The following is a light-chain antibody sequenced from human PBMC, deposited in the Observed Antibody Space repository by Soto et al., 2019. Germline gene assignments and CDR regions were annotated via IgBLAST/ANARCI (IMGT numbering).Light chain of an antibody. Sequence: EIVLTQSPATLSLSPGERATLSCSASQSVSSYLAWYQQKPGQDPRPLIYDASNRATGIPARFSGGGSGTRFARPSHSLESEDEAVYYCQQVRSWPPYTFGQRTKQDIK. V-gene: IGKV3-11*01. CDR1: QSVSSY. CDR3: QQVRSWPPYT. CDR2: DAS. J-gene: IGKJ2*01.